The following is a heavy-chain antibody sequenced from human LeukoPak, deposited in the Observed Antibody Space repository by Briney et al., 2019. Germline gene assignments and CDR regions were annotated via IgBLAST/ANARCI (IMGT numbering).Heavy chain of an antibody. Sequence: GGSLRLSCAASGFTVSSNYMSWVRQAPGKGLEWVSIIFSIGTTNYADSVKGRFTISRDISKNMVYLQMNSLRVDDTALYYCARELTMVRGVMEVWGQGTLVTVSS. CDR2: IFSIGTT. J-gene: IGHJ4*02. D-gene: IGHD3-10*01. V-gene: IGHV3-66*01. CDR1: GFTVSSNY. CDR3: ARELTMVRGVMEV.